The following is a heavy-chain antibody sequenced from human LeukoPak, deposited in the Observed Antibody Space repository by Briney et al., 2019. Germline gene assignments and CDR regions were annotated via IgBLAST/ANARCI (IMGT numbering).Heavy chain of an antibody. J-gene: IGHJ6*02. CDR2: INPNSGGT. D-gene: IGHD6-25*01. CDR3: ARERQNGLDV. CDR1: GYTFSDYY. Sequence: ASVKVSCKASGYTFSDYYMHWVRQAPGQGLEWMEWINPNSGGTNYAQKFQGWVTMTRDTSITTAYMELSSPRSDDTAIYYCARERQNGLDVWGQGTTVTVSS. V-gene: IGHV1-2*04.